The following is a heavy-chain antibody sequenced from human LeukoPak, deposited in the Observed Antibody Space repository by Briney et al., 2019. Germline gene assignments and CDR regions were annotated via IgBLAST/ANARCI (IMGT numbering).Heavy chain of an antibody. V-gene: IGHV3-7*01. CDR1: GFTFNSYW. CDR2: IDPDGSEK. D-gene: IGHD3-10*01. J-gene: IGHJ4*02. CDR3: ARIYYFGDNNWRYFDN. Sequence: GGSLRLSCAASGFTFNSYWMSWVRQAPGKGLERVANIDPDGSEKQYGDSVKGRLTTSRDNAKNSLYLQMNSLRAEDTAIYYCARIYYFGDNNWRYFDNWGQGTLVTVSS.